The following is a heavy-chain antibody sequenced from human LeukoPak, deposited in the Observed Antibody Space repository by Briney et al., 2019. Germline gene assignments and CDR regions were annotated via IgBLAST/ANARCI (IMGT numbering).Heavy chain of an antibody. D-gene: IGHD3-3*01. CDR3: ARHGYDFWSGPPFDY. CDR2: INHSGST. V-gene: IGHV4-34*01. CDR1: GGSFSGYY. J-gene: IGHJ4*02. Sequence: SETLSLTCAVYGGSFSGYYWSWIRQPPGKGLEWIGEINHSGSTNYNPSLKSRVTISVDTSKNQLSLKLSSVTAADTAVYYCARHGYDFWSGPPFDYWGQGTLVTVSS.